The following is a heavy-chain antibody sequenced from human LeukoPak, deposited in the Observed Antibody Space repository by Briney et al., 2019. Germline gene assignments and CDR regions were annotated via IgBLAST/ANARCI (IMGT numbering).Heavy chain of an antibody. D-gene: IGHD1-7*01. CDR1: GFTFGDYA. Sequence: PGGSLRLSCTASGFTFGDYAMSWVRQAPGKGLEWVGFIRSKAYGGTTEYAASVKGRFTISRDDSKSIAYLQMNSLKTEDTAVYYCTRLTGTTYYYYYYMDVWGKGTTVTVSS. CDR2: IRSKAYGGTT. CDR3: TRLTGTTYYYYYYMDV. V-gene: IGHV3-49*04. J-gene: IGHJ6*03.